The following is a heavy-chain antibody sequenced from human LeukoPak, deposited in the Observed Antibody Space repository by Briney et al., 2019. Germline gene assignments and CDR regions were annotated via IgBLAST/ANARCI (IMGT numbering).Heavy chain of an antibody. V-gene: IGHV3-21*01. CDR2: ISSISTYI. D-gene: IGHD3-16*01. CDR1: GFTFSSYS. CDR3: AKDTPLCYFDY. Sequence: GGSLRLSCAASGFTFSSYSMNWVRQAPGKGLEWVSSISSISTYIYYPDSMKGRFTISRDNSKNTLYLQMNSLRAEDTAVYYCAKDTPLCYFDYWGQGTLVTVSS. J-gene: IGHJ4*02.